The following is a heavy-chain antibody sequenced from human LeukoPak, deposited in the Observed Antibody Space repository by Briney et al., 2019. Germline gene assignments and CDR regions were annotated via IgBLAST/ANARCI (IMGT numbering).Heavy chain of an antibody. Sequence: PGGSLRLSCASSGFSFSSYAMNWVRQALGKGLEWVSAISGSGGSTSYAVSVKARFTISRDNSKNTLFLQMNSLRAEDTAVYYCAKDAERVAVTGHLDYWGQGTLVTVSS. J-gene: IGHJ4*02. CDR3: AKDAERVAVTGHLDY. CDR2: ISGSGGST. D-gene: IGHD6-19*01. CDR1: GFSFSSYA. V-gene: IGHV3-23*01.